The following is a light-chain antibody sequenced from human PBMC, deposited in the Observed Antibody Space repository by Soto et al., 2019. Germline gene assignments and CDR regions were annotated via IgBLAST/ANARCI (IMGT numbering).Light chain of an antibody. CDR2: DVS. V-gene: IGLV2-14*03. CDR3: SSYTSSSTPYV. J-gene: IGLJ1*01. CDR1: SSDVGGYNY. Sequence: QSALTQPASVSGSPGQSITISCTGTSSDVGGYNYGSWYQQHPGKAPKLMIYDVSNRPSGVSNRFSGSKSGNTASLTISGLQAEDEADYYCSSYTSSSTPYVFGTGTKVTVL.